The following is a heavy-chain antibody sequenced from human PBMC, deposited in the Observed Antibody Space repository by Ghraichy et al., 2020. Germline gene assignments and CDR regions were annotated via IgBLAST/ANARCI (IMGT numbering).Heavy chain of an antibody. CDR3: ARGKYYYGSGSYYNANYYYYGMDV. J-gene: IGHJ6*02. Sequence: LSCAVYGGSFSGYYWSWIRQPPGKGLEWIGEINHSGSTNYNPSLKSRVTISVDTSKNQFSLKLSSVTAADTAVYYCARGKYYYGSGSYYNANYYYYGMDVWGQGTTVTVSS. CDR2: INHSGST. D-gene: IGHD3-10*01. CDR1: GGSFSGYY. V-gene: IGHV4-34*01.